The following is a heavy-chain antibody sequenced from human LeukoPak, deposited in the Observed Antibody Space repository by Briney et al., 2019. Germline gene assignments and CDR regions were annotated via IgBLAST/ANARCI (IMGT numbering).Heavy chain of an antibody. CDR3: AREGSSGYYLYYYYMDV. CDR1: GGSISSGDYY. CDR2: IYYSGST. Sequence: KPSQTLSLTCTVSGGSISSGDYYWSWIRQPPGKGLEWIGYIYYSGSTYYNPSLKSRVTISVDTSKKQFSLKLSSVTAADTAVYYCAREGSSGYYLYYYYMDVRGKGTTVTVSS. V-gene: IGHV4-30-4*08. D-gene: IGHD3-22*01. J-gene: IGHJ6*03.